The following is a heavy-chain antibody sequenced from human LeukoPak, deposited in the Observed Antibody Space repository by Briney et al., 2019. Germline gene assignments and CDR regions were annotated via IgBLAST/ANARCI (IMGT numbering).Heavy chain of an antibody. D-gene: IGHD5-24*01. Sequence: ASVKVSCKASDYTFTSYGISWVRQAPGQGLEWMGWISAYNGNTNYAQKLQGRVTLTTDTSTSTAYMDLRSLRSEDTAAYYCASGYKTVSVFDHWGQGTLVTVSS. CDR3: ASGYKTVSVFDH. CDR1: DYTFTSYG. CDR2: ISAYNGNT. V-gene: IGHV1-18*01. J-gene: IGHJ4*02.